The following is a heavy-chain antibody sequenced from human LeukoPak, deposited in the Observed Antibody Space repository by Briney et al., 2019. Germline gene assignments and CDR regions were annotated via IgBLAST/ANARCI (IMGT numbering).Heavy chain of an antibody. J-gene: IGHJ4*02. D-gene: IGHD3-10*01. V-gene: IGHV3-7*04. CDR2: IKQDGSEK. Sequence: GGSLRLSCAASGFTFSSYWMSWVRQAPGKGLEWVANIKQDGSEKYYVDSVKGRFTISRDNAKNSLYLQMNSLRAEDTAVYYCARGIWFGELLELYFDYWGQGTLVTVSS. CDR3: ARGIWFGELLELYFDY. CDR1: GFTFSSYW.